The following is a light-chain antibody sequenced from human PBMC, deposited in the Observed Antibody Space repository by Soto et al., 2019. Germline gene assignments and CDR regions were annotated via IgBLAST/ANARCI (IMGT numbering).Light chain of an antibody. CDR2: EVN. CDR3: SSYTSSSTLYV. CDR1: SSDVGSYTY. J-gene: IGLJ1*01. Sequence: HSVLTQPASVSGSPRQSITISCTGASSDVGSYTYVSWYQQHPGKAPKLMIYEVNNRPSGVSNRFSGSKSGNTASLTISGLQAEDEADYYCSSYTSSSTLYVFGTGTRSPS. V-gene: IGLV2-14*01.